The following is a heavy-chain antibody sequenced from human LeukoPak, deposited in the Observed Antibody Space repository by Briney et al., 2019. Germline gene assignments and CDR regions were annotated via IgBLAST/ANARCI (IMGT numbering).Heavy chain of an antibody. CDR2: ISVSGGGT. D-gene: IGHD3-9*01. V-gene: IGHV3-23*01. J-gene: IGHJ4*02. Sequence: PGGSLRLSCVASGFTFSAYAMTWVRQAPGKGLEWVSSISVSGGGTYYADSVKGRFTISRDNSKNTLYLQMNSLRAEDTAVYYCAKNPRYFDWLLLPADFDYWGQGTLVTVSS. CDR3: AKNPRYFDWLLLPADFDY. CDR1: GFTFSAYA.